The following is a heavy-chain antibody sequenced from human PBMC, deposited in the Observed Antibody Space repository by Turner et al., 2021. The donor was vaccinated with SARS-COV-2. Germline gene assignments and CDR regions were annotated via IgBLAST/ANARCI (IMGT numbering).Heavy chain of an antibody. CDR3: ARHPYDYGSSGYHFDY. Sequence: QVQLQESGTGLVKPSETLSITCTVPGSSISSYYWSWIRQPPGKGLEWIGYIDYSGSTNYNASLKSRVIISVDTSKTQSSLKLSSGTAADTAIYYCARHPYDYGSSGYHFDYWGQGTLVTVSS. V-gene: IGHV4-59*08. CDR1: GSSISSYY. CDR2: IDYSGST. D-gene: IGHD3-22*01. J-gene: IGHJ4*02.